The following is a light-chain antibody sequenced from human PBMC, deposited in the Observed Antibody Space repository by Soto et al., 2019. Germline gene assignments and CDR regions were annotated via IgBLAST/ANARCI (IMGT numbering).Light chain of an antibody. Sequence: QSALTQSASVSGSPGQSITISCTGTSSDVGGYNYVSWYQHHPGKAPKLIIYDVTSRPSGVSIRFSGSKSDNTASLTISGLQPEDEADYHCSSYTTSNTRQIVFGTGTKVPV. V-gene: IGLV2-14*03. CDR1: SSDVGGYNY. CDR2: DVT. CDR3: SSYTTSNTRQIV. J-gene: IGLJ1*01.